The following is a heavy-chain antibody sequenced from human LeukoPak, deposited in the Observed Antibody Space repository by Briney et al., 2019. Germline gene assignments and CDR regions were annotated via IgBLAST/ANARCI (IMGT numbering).Heavy chain of an antibody. J-gene: IGHJ3*02. D-gene: IGHD2-15*01. CDR2: IYHSGST. CDR1: GFTFSTHS. Sequence: GSLRLSCAASGFTFSTHSMSWVRQPPGKGLEWIGEIYHSGSTNYNPSLKSRVTISVDKSKNQFSLKLSSVTAADTAVYYCARGGGSWKGAFDIWGQGTMVTVSS. V-gene: IGHV4-4*02. CDR3: ARGGGSWKGAFDI.